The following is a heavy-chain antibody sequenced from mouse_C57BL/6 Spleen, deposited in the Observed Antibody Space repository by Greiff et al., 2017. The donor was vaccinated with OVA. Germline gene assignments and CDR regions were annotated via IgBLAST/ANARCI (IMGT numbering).Heavy chain of an antibody. Sequence: VQLQQPGTELVKPGASVKLSCKASGYTFTSYWMHWVKQRPGQGLEWIGNINPSNGGTNYNEKFKSKATLTVDKSSSTAYMQLSSLTSEDSAVYYCARRSGGSSYVGWYFDVWGTGTTVTVSS. V-gene: IGHV1-53*01. CDR1: GYTFTSYW. D-gene: IGHD1-1*01. CDR3: ARRSGGSSYVGWYFDV. J-gene: IGHJ1*03. CDR2: INPSNGGT.